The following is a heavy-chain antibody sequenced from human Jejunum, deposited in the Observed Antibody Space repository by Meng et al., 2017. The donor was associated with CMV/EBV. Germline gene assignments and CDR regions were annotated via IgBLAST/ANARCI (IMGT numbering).Heavy chain of an antibody. Sequence: SLKISCAASGFSFRNFDMSWARQAPGKVLEWVATITGSGSRTHYADSVKGRFTISRDNSKNTLYLQINSLRVEDTAIYYCDASDYWGQGTQVTVSS. CDR1: GFSFRNFD. V-gene: IGHV3-23*01. D-gene: IGHD6-6*01. J-gene: IGHJ4*02. CDR2: ITGSGSRT. CDR3: DASDY.